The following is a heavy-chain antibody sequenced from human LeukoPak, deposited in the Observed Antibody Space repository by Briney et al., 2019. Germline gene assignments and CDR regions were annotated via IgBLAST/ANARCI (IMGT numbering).Heavy chain of an antibody. CDR1: GFTFSDYY. CDR2: NSTRSTYT. CDR3: AREDNWYFDL. V-gene: IGHV3-11*05. Sequence: GGSLRLSCAAFGFTFSDYYMTWIRQAPGKGLEWVSYNSTRSTYTDYADSVKGRFTISRDDARNSLYLQMNSLRVEDTAVYYCAREDNWYFDLWGRGTLVTVSS. J-gene: IGHJ2*01.